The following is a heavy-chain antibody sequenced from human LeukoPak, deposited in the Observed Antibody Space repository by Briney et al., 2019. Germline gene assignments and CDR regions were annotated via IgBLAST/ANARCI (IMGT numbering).Heavy chain of an antibody. V-gene: IGHV3-23*01. CDR3: AKCRGSSWSDYFDY. CDR1: GFSLSRYA. Sequence: PGGSLRLSWAVSGFSLSRYAMSWVRKAPGKGLEWVSAISDSGGSTYYADSVKGRFTISRDNSRNTLYLQMNTLRAEDTAVYYCAKCRGSSWSDYFDYWGQGTLVTVSS. D-gene: IGHD6-13*01. J-gene: IGHJ4*02. CDR2: ISDSGGST.